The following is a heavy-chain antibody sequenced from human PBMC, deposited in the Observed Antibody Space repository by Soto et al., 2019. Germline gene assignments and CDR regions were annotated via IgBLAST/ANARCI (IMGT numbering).Heavy chain of an antibody. CDR2: IGTAGDT. D-gene: IGHD3-9*01. CDR3: ARGERVREYYDILTGYSLPFDY. J-gene: IGHJ4*02. V-gene: IGHV3-13*01. Sequence: GGSLRLSCAASGFTFSSYDMHWVRQATGKGLEWVSAIGTAGDTYYPGSVKGRFTISRENAKNSLYLQMNSLRAGDTAVYYCARGERVREYYDILTGYSLPFDYWGQGTLVTVSS. CDR1: GFTFSSYD.